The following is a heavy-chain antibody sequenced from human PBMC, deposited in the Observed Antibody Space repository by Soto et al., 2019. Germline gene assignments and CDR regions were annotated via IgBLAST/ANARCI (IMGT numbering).Heavy chain of an antibody. J-gene: IGHJ4*02. CDR1: GGTFSSYA. CDR3: ARERGGDGKSFYFDY. CDR2: IIPIFVTA. Sequence: GPSVKVSCKASGGTFSSYAISWVRQAPGQRLEWMGGIIPIFVTANYAQKFQGRVTITADESTRTAYMELSSLRSEDTAVYYCARERGGDGKSFYFDYWGQGTLVTVSS. V-gene: IGHV1-69*13. D-gene: IGHD2-21*01.